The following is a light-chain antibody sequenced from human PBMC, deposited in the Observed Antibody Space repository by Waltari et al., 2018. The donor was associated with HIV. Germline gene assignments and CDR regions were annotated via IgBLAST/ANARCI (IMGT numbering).Light chain of an antibody. CDR2: RAF. CDR3: QQYKSYSLT. CDR1: QSINTW. J-gene: IGKJ1*01. V-gene: IGKV1-5*03. Sequence: DIQMTQSPSTLSASVGDRVTITCRASQSINTWLDWYQQIPGKAPKLQIYRAFNLEDGVPSRFSGSGSGAEFTLTISSLQPDDFGTYYCQQYKSYSLTFGQGTKVEIK.